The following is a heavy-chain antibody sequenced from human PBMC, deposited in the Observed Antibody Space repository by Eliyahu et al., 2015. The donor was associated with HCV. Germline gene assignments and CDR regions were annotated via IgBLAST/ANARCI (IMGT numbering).Heavy chain of an antibody. CDR3: AKSVAGSYNFYGMDV. Sequence: EVQLLESGGGLVQPGGSLRLSCAASGFTFSSHAMSWVRQAPGKGLEWVSGISGSGGSTYYAESVKGRFTISRDNSKNTLYLQMNSLRAGDTAVFYCAKSVAGSYNFYGMDVWGQGTTVTVSS. CDR2: ISGSGGST. D-gene: IGHD6-19*01. CDR1: GFTFSSHA. J-gene: IGHJ6*02. V-gene: IGHV3-23*01.